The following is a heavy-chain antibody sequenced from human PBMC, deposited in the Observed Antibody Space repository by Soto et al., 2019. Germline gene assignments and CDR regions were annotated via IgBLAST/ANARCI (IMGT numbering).Heavy chain of an antibody. V-gene: IGHV4-34*01. D-gene: IGHD6-13*01. CDR3: ATLAYSSSWYGYPYYYYGMDV. CDR1: GGSFSGYY. Sequence: PSETLSLTCAVYGGSFSGYYWSWIRQPPGKGLEWIGEINHSGSTNYNPSLKSRVTISVDTSKNQFSLKLSSVTAADTAVYYCATLAYSSSWYGYPYYYYGMDVWGQGTTVTVSS. CDR2: INHSGST. J-gene: IGHJ6*02.